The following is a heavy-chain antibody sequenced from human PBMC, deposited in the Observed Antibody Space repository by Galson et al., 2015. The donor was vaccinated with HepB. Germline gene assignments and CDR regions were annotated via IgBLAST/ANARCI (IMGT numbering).Heavy chain of an antibody. V-gene: IGHV3-48*04. CDR3: ARTYSSGWSDY. CDR2: ISTSSNTI. J-gene: IGHJ4*02. D-gene: IGHD6-19*01. Sequence: SLRLPCAASGFTFSSYNMNWLRQAPGKGLEWVSYISTSSNTIYYADSVKGRFTISRDNAKNSLYLQMNSLRAEDTAVYYCARTYSSGWSDYWGQGTLVTVSS. CDR1: GFTFSSYN.